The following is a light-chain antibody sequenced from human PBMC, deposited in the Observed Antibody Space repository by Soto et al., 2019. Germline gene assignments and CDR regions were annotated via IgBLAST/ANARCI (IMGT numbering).Light chain of an antibody. Sequence: DIPLTQSPSFLSASVGDRVTITCRASQGISSYLAWYQQKPGKAPKLLIYAASTLQSGVPSRFSGSGSGTEFTLTISSLQPEDFATYYCQHYNRYSEAFGQGTKVELK. CDR1: QGISSY. CDR2: AAS. CDR3: QHYNRYSEA. J-gene: IGKJ1*01. V-gene: IGKV1-9*01.